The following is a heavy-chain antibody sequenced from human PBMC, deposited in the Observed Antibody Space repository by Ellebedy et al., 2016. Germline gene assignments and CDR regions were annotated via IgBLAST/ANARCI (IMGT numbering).Heavy chain of an antibody. CDR3: ARGLHGSLGVDP. CDR2: IDPDNGNS. Sequence: ASVKVSCXTSGYTFTDYPINWVRQASGQGLQWMAWIDPDNGNSGYAPRFQGRVTVTRDTSTNTVYLDLRGLKTEDTAIYYCARGLHGSLGVDPWGQGTLVAVSS. J-gene: IGHJ5*02. V-gene: IGHV1-8*01. CDR1: GYTFTDYP.